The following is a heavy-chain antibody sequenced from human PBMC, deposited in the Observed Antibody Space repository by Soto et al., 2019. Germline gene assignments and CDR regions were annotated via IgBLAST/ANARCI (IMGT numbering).Heavy chain of an antibody. V-gene: IGHV4-30-4*01. CDR3: ARGLVIRPYYYHGMDV. J-gene: IGHJ6*02. CDR2: ISSIGST. Sequence: QVQLQESGPELVKPSQTLSLTCTVSGGSISSGDYFWSWIRQSPGKGLEWIGYISSIGSTYYNPSLQSRVSVSRDTAKNQFSLKLSSVTTTDTAVYYCARGLVIRPYYYHGMDVWGQGTTVTVSS. D-gene: IGHD3-9*01. CDR1: GGSISSGDYF.